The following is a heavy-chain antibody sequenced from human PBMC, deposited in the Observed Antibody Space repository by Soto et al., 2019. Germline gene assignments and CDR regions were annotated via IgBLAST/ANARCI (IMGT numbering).Heavy chain of an antibody. CDR2: INSDGSTT. J-gene: IGHJ4*02. D-gene: IGHD6-19*01. Sequence: EVQLVESGGGLVQPGGSLRLSCADSGFIISSNWMHWVRQAPGKGLVWVSRINSDGSTTSYADSVKGRFTISRDNAKNTPYLQMNSLRGEDTAVYYCARGPSGWYGFDYCGQGTLVTVSS. V-gene: IGHV3-74*01. CDR1: GFIISSNW. CDR3: ARGPSGWYGFDY.